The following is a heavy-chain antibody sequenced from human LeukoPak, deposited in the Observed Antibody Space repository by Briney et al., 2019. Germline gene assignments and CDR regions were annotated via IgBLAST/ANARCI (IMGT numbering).Heavy chain of an antibody. D-gene: IGHD5-24*01. CDR2: TNSDGSST. CDR1: GFAFSTYW. CDR3: ARDKAHGLDH. Sequence: RGSLRLSCAASGFAFSTYWMHWVRQAPGKGLVWVSHTNSDGSSTTYADSVKGRFTISRDNAKNTLYLQMNSLRPEDTAVYYCARDKAHGLDHWGQGSLVTVSS. V-gene: IGHV3-74*01. J-gene: IGHJ4*02.